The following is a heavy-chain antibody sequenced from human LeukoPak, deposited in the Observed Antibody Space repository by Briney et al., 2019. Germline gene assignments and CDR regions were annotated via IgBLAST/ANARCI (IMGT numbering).Heavy chain of an antibody. CDR3: ARDQDDYVWGSYGY. CDR1: GYTFTSYG. V-gene: IGHV1-18*01. D-gene: IGHD3-16*01. Sequence: ASVEVSCKASGYTFTSYGISWVRQAPGQGLEWMGWISAYNGNTNYAQKLQGRVTMTTDTSTSTAYMELRSLRSDDTAVYYCARDQDDYVWGSYGYWGQGTLVTVSS. CDR2: ISAYNGNT. J-gene: IGHJ4*02.